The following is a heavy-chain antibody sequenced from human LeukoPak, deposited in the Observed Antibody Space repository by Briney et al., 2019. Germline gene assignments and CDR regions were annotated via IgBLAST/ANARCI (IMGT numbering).Heavy chain of an antibody. V-gene: IGHV3-23*01. CDR1: GFTFGNYA. CDR2: ISAGGGSA. Sequence: GGSLRLSCEASGFTFGNYALNWVRQAPGKGLEWVSSISAGGGSAYYADSVRGRFTVSRDPSKNTLYLQMNSLTVADAAVYYCAKSSTGTRYFADFWGQGTLVTVSS. J-gene: IGHJ4*02. CDR3: AKSSTGTRYFADF. D-gene: IGHD1-1*01.